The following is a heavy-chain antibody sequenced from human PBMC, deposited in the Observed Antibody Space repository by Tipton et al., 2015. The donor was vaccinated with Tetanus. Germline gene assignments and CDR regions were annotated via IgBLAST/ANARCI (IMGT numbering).Heavy chain of an antibody. D-gene: IGHD3-16*01. V-gene: IGHV4-31*03. Sequence: TLSLTCIVSGASISSGGYFWNWIRHRPGKGLEWIGYIYYSGSTFYNPSLKSRVSISVDTSNNQFSLRLSSVTAADTAVYYCARDQGGGRVARLNWFGPWGQGTLVTVSS. J-gene: IGHJ5*02. CDR3: ARDQGGGRVARLNWFGP. CDR2: IYYSGST. CDR1: GASISSGGYF.